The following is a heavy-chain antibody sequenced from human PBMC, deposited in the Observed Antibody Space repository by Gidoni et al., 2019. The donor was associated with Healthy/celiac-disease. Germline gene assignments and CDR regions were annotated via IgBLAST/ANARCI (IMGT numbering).Heavy chain of an antibody. V-gene: IGHV4-39*01. CDR1: GGSISSSRYY. J-gene: IGHJ6*02. Sequence: QLQLQESGPGLVKPSETLSLTCTVSGGSISSSRYYWGWIRQPPGKGLAWIGSIYYSGSTYYNPALKSRVTISVDTSKNQFSLKLSSGTAADTAVYYCARQGGYCSGGSCYGYYYYGMDVWGQGTTVTVSS. D-gene: IGHD2-15*01. CDR3: ARQGGYCSGGSCYGYYYYGMDV. CDR2: IYYSGST.